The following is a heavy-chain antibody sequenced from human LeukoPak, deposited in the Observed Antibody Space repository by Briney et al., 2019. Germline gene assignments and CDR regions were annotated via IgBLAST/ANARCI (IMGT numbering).Heavy chain of an antibody. J-gene: IGHJ6*03. V-gene: IGHV1-69*06. CDR2: IIPIFGAA. D-gene: IGHD6-13*01. CDR3: VIAAAVNYYMDV. Sequence: ASVKVSCKASGGTFSSYAISWVRQAPGQGLEWMGGIIPIFGAANYAQKFQGRVTITADKSTSTAYMELSSLRSEDTAVYYCVIAAAVNYYMDVWGKGTTVTVSS. CDR1: GGTFSSYA.